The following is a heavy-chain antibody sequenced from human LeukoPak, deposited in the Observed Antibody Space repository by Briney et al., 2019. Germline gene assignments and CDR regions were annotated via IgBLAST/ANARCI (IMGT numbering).Heavy chain of an antibody. J-gene: IGHJ4*02. CDR1: GGSISSSSYY. CDR3: AITPWYYDSSRNYYPFDY. CDR2: IYHSGST. V-gene: IGHV4-39*07. D-gene: IGHD3-22*01. Sequence: PSETLSLTCTVSGGSISSSSYYRGWIRQPPGKGLEWIGSIYHSGSTYYNPSLKSRVTILVDTFKNQFSLKLSSVTAADTAVYYCAITPWYYDSSRNYYPFDYWGQGTLVTVSS.